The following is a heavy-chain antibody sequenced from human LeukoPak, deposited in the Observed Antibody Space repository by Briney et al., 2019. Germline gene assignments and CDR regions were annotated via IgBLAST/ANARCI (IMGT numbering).Heavy chain of an antibody. J-gene: IGHJ2*01. CDR2: ISGSVGTI. D-gene: IGHD6-25*01. V-gene: IGHV3-23*01. CDR1: GFTFSSYG. Sequence: PGGSLRLSCAASGFTFSSYGMSWVRQAPGKGLEWVSSISGSVGTIYYADSVKGRFTISRDNSKNTLYLQMNNLRAEDSAVYYCAKDLSGYGPYWYSDLWGRGTLVTVSS. CDR3: AKDLSGYGPYWYSDL.